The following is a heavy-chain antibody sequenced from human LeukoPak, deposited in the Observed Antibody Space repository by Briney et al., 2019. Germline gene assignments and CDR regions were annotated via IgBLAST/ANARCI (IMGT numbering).Heavy chain of an antibody. D-gene: IGHD3-10*01. J-gene: IGHJ4*02. CDR3: ARDNGGFDY. Sequence: GGSLRLSCAASGFTFISYAMHWVRQAPGKGLEWVAVISCDGSNKYYADSVEGRFTISRDNSKNTLYLQMNSLRAEDTAVYYCARDNGGFDYWGQGTLVTVSS. CDR1: GFTFISYA. V-gene: IGHV3-30*04. CDR2: ISCDGSNK.